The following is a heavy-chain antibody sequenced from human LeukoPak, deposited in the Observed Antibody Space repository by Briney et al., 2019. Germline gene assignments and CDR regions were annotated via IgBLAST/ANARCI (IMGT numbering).Heavy chain of an antibody. Sequence: GESLKISCQGSGYDFSAHWVGWVRQMPGKGLEWMGIIYPGDSDTRYSPSFQGHVTISADKSISTAYLHWSSLEASDTAMYYCARHNGKARFSSSWYGNGMDVWGQGTTVTVSS. CDR3: ARHNGKARFSSSWYGNGMDV. CDR1: GYDFSAHW. J-gene: IGHJ6*02. D-gene: IGHD6-13*01. CDR2: IYPGDSDT. V-gene: IGHV5-51*01.